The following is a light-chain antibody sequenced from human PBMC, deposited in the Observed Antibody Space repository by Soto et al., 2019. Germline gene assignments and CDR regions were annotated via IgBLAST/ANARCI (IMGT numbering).Light chain of an antibody. CDR3: NSYTSSSTLV. J-gene: IGLJ2*01. CDR1: SNDVGGYDY. CDR2: EVS. Sequence: QSALTQPASVSGSPGQSITISCSGTSNDVGGYDYVSWYQQHPGKAPKLVIYEVSNRPSWVSNRFSGSKSCNTASLTISGLQPEDEADYYCNSYTSSSTLVFGGGTKLTVL. V-gene: IGLV2-14*01.